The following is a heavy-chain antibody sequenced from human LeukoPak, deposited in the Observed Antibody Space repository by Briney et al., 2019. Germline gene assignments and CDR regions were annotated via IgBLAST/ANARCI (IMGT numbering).Heavy chain of an antibody. D-gene: IGHD6-13*01. V-gene: IGHV1-2*02. J-gene: IGHJ4*02. CDR3: ARGLAAAGPLTFDY. CDR2: INPNSGGT. Sequence: ASVKVSCKASGYTFTGYYMHWVRQAPGQGLECMGWINPNSGGTNYAQKFQGRVTMTRDTSISTPYMELSRLRPDDTAVYYCARGLAAAGPLTFDYWGQGTLVTVSS. CDR1: GYTFTGYY.